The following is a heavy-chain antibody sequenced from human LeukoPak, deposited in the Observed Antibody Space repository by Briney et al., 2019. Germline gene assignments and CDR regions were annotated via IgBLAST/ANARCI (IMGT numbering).Heavy chain of an antibody. V-gene: IGHV1-69*04. J-gene: IGHJ4*02. CDR2: IIPILGIA. CDR1: GGTFSSYA. CDR3: AMSATNYDSSD. D-gene: IGHD3-22*01. Sequence: SVKVSCKASGGTFSSYAISWVRQAPGQGLEWMGRIIPILGIANYAQKFQGRVTITANKSTSTAYMELSSLRSEDTAVYYCAMSATNYDSSDWGQGTLVTVSS.